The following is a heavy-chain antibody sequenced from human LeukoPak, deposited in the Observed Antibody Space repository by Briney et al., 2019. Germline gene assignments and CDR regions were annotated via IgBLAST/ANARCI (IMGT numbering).Heavy chain of an antibody. J-gene: IGHJ6*03. V-gene: IGHV1-2*02. D-gene: IGHD2-15*01. CDR3: ARDSRVAADADFYYYYMDV. CDR2: INPNSGGT. CDR1: GYTFTDYY. Sequence: ASVKVSCKTSGYTFTDYYIHWVRQAPGQGLEWMGWINPNSGGTNYAQKYQGRLTMTTDTSTSTAYMELRSLRSDDTAVYYCARDSRVAADADFYYYYMDVWGKGTTVTVTS.